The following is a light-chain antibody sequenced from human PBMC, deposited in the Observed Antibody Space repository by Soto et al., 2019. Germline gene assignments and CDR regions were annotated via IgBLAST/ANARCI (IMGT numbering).Light chain of an antibody. Sequence: EIVLTQSPATLSLSPGERATLSCRASQSISSYLIWYQQKPGQAPRLLIYDASSRATAIPARFSGSGSVTDFTLTISNLEPEDFAVYYCQQRANWPLTFGGGTNVEI. CDR2: DAS. V-gene: IGKV3-11*01. CDR1: QSISSY. J-gene: IGKJ4*01. CDR3: QQRANWPLT.